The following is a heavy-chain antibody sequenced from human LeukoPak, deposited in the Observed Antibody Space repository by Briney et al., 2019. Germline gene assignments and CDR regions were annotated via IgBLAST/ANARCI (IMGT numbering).Heavy chain of an antibody. Sequence: GGSLRLSCAASGFTFSSYGMHWVRQAPGKGLEWVAVIWYDGSNKYYADSVKGRFTISRDNSKNTLYLQMNSLRAEDTAVYYCARRFDYGDYFDYWGQGTLVTVSS. CDR1: GFTFSSYG. J-gene: IGHJ4*02. CDR3: ARRFDYGDYFDY. CDR2: IWYDGSNK. V-gene: IGHV3-33*01. D-gene: IGHD4-17*01.